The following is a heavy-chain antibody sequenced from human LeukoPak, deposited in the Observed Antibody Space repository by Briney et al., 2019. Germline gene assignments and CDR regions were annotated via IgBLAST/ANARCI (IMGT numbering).Heavy chain of an antibody. J-gene: IGHJ4*02. CDR2: ISAYNGNT. CDR3: ARGPIHYYDSSGYYFLGY. V-gene: IGHV1-18*01. D-gene: IGHD3-22*01. Sequence: ASVKVSCKASGYAFTSYGISWVRQAPGQGLEWMGWISAYNGNTNYAQKLQGRVTMTTDTSTSTAYMELRSLRSDDTAVYYCARGPIHYYDSSGYYFLGYWGQGTLVTVSS. CDR1: GYAFTSYG.